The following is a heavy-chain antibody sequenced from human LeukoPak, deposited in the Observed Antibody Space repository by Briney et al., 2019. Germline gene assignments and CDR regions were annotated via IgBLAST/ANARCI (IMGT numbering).Heavy chain of an antibody. CDR2: ISYDGSNK. D-gene: IGHD5-24*01. Sequence: GRSLRLSCAASGFTFSSYGMHWVRQAPGKGLEWVAIISYDGSNKYYADSVQGRFTISRDNSKNTLYLQMNSLRAEDTAVYYCAKDGRRDGYNYDYWGQGTLVTVSS. V-gene: IGHV3-30*18. CDR3: AKDGRRDGYNYDY. CDR1: GFTFSSYG. J-gene: IGHJ4*02.